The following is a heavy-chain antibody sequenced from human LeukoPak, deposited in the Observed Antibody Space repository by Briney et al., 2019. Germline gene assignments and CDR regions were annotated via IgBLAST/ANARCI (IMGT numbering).Heavy chain of an antibody. CDR2: IYHSGST. Sequence: PSETLSLTCAVSGGSISSSNWWSWIRQPPGKGLEWIGEIYHSGSTNYNPSLKSRVTISGDTSKNQLSLKLSSVTAADTAVYYCARGVSSSSSFFDYWGQGTLVTVSS. J-gene: IGHJ4*02. CDR3: ARGVSSSSSFFDY. V-gene: IGHV4-4*02. D-gene: IGHD6-6*01. CDR1: GGSISSSNW.